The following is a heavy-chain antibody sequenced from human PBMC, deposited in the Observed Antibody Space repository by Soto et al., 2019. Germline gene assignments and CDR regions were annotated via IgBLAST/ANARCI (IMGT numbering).Heavy chain of an antibody. J-gene: IGHJ6*02. CDR1: LTELS. Sequence: LTELSMHWVRQAPGKGLEWMGGFDPEDGETIYAQKFQGRVTMTEDTSTDTAYMELSSLRSEDTAVYYCATSRYSYGYSLYYYYGMDVWGQGTTVTVSS. D-gene: IGHD5-18*01. CDR2: FDPEDGET. V-gene: IGHV1-24*01. CDR3: ATSRYSYGYSLYYYYGMDV.